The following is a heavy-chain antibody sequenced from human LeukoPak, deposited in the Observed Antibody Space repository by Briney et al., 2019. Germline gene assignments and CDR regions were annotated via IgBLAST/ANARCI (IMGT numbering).Heavy chain of an antibody. CDR3: ARQPRIAVAGYFDY. J-gene: IGHJ4*02. CDR2: MYYSGST. Sequence: SETLSLTCTVSADSISSYYLSWIRQPPGKGLEWIGYMYYSGSTNYNPSPKSRVTISVDTSKNQFSLKLSSVTAADTAVYYCARQPRIAVAGYFDYWGQGTLVTVSS. D-gene: IGHD6-19*01. CDR1: ADSISSYY. V-gene: IGHV4-59*08.